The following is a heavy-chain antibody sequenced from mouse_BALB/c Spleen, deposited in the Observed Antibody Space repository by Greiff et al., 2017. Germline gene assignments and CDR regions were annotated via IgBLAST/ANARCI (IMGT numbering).Heavy chain of an antibody. CDR1: GFTFSSFG. CDR3: ARSGITTVLDY. D-gene: IGHD1-1*01. J-gene: IGHJ2*01. V-gene: IGHV5-17*02. Sequence: EVQLVESGGGLVQPGGSRKLSCAASGFTFSSFGMHWVRQAPEKGLEWVAYISSGSSTIYYADTVKGRFTISRDNPKNTLFLQMTSLRSEDTAMYYCARSGITTVLDYWGQGTTLTVSS. CDR2: ISSGSSTI.